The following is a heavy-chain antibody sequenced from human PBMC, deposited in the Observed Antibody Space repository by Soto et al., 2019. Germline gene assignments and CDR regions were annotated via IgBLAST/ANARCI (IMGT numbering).Heavy chain of an antibody. J-gene: IGHJ4*02. CDR1: GFSLSTSGVG. D-gene: IGHD2-2*01. CDR2: IYWDDDK. V-gene: IGHV2-5*02. Sequence: SGPTLVNPTQTLRLTCTFSGFSLSTSGVGVGWIRQPPGKALEWLAPIYWDDDKRYSPSLKSRLTITKDTSKHQVVLTMTNMDPVDTATYYCAHRRDCSSTSCYALFDYWGQGTLVSVSS. CDR3: AHRRDCSSTSCYALFDY.